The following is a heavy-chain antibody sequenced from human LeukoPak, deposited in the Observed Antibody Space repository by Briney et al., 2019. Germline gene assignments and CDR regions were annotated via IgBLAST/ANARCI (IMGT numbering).Heavy chain of an antibody. V-gene: IGHV3-33*01. CDR2: IWYGGSNK. J-gene: IGHJ4*02. CDR3: ARPYGDYYSDY. CDR1: GFTFNSFA. Sequence: GGSLRLSRAASGFTFNSFAMHWVRQAPGKGLEWVAVIWYGGSNKYYADSVKGRFTIFRDNSKNTVYLQMNSLRAEDSAVYYCARPYGDYYSDYWGQGTLVTVSS. D-gene: IGHD4-17*01.